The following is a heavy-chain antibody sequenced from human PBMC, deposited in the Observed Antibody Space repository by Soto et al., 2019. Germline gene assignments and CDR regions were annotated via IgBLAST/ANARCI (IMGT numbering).Heavy chain of an antibody. Sequence: SETLSLTCTVSGGSIISGTYYWAWIRQPPGKGLEWIGSIFYSGTTYYNPSLMSRVTISVDTSKDQFSLKLTSVTAADAAVYYCAGFYSSSSFRDHWGQGTLVTVSS. CDR2: IFYSGTT. J-gene: IGHJ5*02. V-gene: IGHV4-39*01. CDR3: AGFYSSSSFRDH. CDR1: GGSIISGTYY. D-gene: IGHD6-6*01.